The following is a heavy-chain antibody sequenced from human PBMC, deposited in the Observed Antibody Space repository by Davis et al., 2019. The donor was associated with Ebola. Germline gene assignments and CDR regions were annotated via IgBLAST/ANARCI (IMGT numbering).Heavy chain of an antibody. D-gene: IGHD1-14*01. CDR1: GGSFSGYY. CDR2: INHSGST. CDR3: ARDRVDRPYYYYYYMDV. V-gene: IGHV4-34*01. Sequence: PSETLSLTCAVYGGSFSGYYWSWIRQPPGKGLEWIGEINHSGSTNYNPSLKSRVTISVDTSKNQFSLKLSSVTAADTAVYYCARDRVDRPYYYYYYMDVWGKGTTVTVSS. J-gene: IGHJ6*03.